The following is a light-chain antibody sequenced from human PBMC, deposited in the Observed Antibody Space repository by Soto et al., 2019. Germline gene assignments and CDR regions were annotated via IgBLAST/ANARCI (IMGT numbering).Light chain of an antibody. Sequence: ETVLTQSPGTLSLSPGERATLSCRASQSVSSSYLACYQQKPGQAPRLLIYGASSRATGIPDRFSGSGSGTDFTLTISRLEPEYFAVYYCQQYGSSPRTFGQGTKVDI. V-gene: IGKV3-20*01. J-gene: IGKJ1*01. CDR1: QSVSSSY. CDR2: GAS. CDR3: QQYGSSPRT.